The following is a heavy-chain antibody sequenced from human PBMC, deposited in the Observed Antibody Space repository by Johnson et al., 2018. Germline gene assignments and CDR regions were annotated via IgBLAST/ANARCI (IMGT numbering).Heavy chain of an antibody. D-gene: IGHD3-10*02. V-gene: IGHV3-43*01. J-gene: IGHJ3*01. CDR3: TKDMFRFIRFYDAFEV. Sequence: EVQLLESGGVVVQPGGSLRISCAASGFTFEDYTMHWVRQVPGKGLEWVSLISWDAGNAHYADSVKDRFTISRDNDRNSLSLQMSSLRSEDSGIYYCTKDMFRFIRFYDAFEVWGQGTVVTVSP. CDR2: ISWDAGNA. CDR1: GFTFEDYT.